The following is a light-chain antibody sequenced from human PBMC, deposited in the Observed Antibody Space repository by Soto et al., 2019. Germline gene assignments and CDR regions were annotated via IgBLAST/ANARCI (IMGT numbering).Light chain of an antibody. Sequence: DIQMTQSPSSLSASVGDTVTITCRASQNIRSYLKWHQQKPGEAPRVLISDFSTLQSGVPPRFGGSGSGTDFTLTISNLQPEDSATYYCQQSYTIPLTFGGGTKVEI. V-gene: IGKV1-39*01. CDR2: DFS. CDR1: QNIRSY. CDR3: QQSYTIPLT. J-gene: IGKJ4*01.